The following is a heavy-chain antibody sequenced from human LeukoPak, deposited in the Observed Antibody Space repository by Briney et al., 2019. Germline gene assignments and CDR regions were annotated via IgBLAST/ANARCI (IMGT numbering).Heavy chain of an antibody. CDR3: ARGIVNSNYVWGYFDY. CDR2: INHSGST. V-gene: IGHV4-34*01. CDR1: GGXFSGYY. Sequence: SETLSLTCAVYGGXFSGYYCSWIRQPPGKGLEWNGEINHSGSTNYNPSLKSRVTISVDTSKNQFSLKLSSVTAADTAVYYCARGIVNSNYVWGYFDYWGQGTLVTVSS. J-gene: IGHJ4*02. D-gene: IGHD4-11*01.